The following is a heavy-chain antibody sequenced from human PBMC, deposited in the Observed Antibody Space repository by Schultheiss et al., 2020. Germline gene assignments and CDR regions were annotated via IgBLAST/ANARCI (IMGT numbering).Heavy chain of an antibody. D-gene: IGHD3-3*01. CDR1: GYTFTGYY. V-gene: IGHV1-2*06. J-gene: IGHJ4*02. CDR2: INPNSGGT. Sequence: ASVKVSCKASGYTFTGYYMHWVRQAPGHWLEWMGRINPNSGGTNYAQKFQGRVTMTRDTSISTAYMELSRLRSDDTAVYYCARAGYYYDFWSGYPDYWGQGTLVTVSS. CDR3: ARAGYYYDFWSGYPDY.